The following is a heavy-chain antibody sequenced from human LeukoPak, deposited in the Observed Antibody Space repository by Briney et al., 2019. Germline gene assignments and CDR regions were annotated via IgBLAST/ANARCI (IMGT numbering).Heavy chain of an antibody. D-gene: IGHD1/OR15-1a*01. J-gene: IGHJ4*02. CDR3: ARDPLIPQQPFFDY. Sequence: GASVKVSCKASGYTFTSYGISWVRQAPGQGLEWMGWISASNGNTNYAQKLQGRVTMTTDTSTSTAYMELRSLRSDDTAVYYCARDPLIPQQPFFDYWGQGTLVTVFS. CDR2: ISASNGNT. CDR1: GYTFTSYG. V-gene: IGHV1-18*04.